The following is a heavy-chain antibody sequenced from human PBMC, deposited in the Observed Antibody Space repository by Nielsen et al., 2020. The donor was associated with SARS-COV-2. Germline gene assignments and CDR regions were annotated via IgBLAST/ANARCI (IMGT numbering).Heavy chain of an antibody. CDR2: IKQDGSEK. J-gene: IGHJ4*02. CDR1: GFTFSSYW. D-gene: IGHD6-13*01. CDR3: ANHLGDSRPFDY. V-gene: IGHV3-7*03. Sequence: GESLKISCAASGFTFSSYWMSWVRQAPGKGLEWVANIKQDGSEKYYVDSVKGRFTISRDNAKNSLYLQMNSLRAEDTAVYHCANHLGDSRPFDYWGQGTLVTVSS.